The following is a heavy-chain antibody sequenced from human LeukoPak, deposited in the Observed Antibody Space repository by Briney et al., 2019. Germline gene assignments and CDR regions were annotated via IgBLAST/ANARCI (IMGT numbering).Heavy chain of an antibody. J-gene: IGHJ3*02. CDR1: GFTFTSYA. V-gene: IGHV3-30-3*01. CDR3: ARADYGDASDI. CDR2: ISYDGSNK. Sequence: PGGSLRLSCAASGFTFTSYAMHWVRQAPGKGLEWVAVISYDGSNKYYADSVKGRFTISRDNSKNTLYLQMNSLRAEDTAVYYCARADYGDASDIWGQGTMVTVSS. D-gene: IGHD4-17*01.